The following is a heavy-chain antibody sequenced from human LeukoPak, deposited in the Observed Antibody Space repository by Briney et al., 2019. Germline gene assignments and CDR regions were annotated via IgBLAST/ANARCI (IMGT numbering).Heavy chain of an antibody. J-gene: IGHJ3*02. D-gene: IGHD5-18*01. Sequence: SVKLSCKASGGTFSSYAISWGRQAPGQGREGMGRIIPILGIADYAQKFQGRVTITADKYTSTAYMELSSLRTEDTAVYYCARGEQTAMENAFDIWGQGRMVTVFS. CDR2: IIPILGIA. CDR3: ARGEQTAMENAFDI. CDR1: GGTFSSYA. V-gene: IGHV1-69*04.